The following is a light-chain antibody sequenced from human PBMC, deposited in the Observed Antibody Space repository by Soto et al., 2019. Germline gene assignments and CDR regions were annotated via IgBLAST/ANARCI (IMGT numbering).Light chain of an antibody. J-gene: IGKJ1*01. Sequence: EDVLTQSPATLSLSPGERATLSCRASQSVSSYSLAWYQQKPGQAPRLVMYGTSNRATGIPDRFSGSGSGTDFTLTISRLEPEDFAVYYCQQYDSSPRTFGQGTKVDI. V-gene: IGKV3-20*01. CDR2: GTS. CDR3: QQYDSSPRT. CDR1: QSVSSYS.